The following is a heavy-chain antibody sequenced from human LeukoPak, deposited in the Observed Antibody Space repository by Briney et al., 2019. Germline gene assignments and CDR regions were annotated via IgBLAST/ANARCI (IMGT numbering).Heavy chain of an antibody. CDR2: ISSSSSYI. CDR3: ARDWTGTTRCYYYYMDV. Sequence: GGSLRLSCAASGFTFSSYSMNWVRQAPGKGLEWVSSISSSSSYIYYADSVKGRFTISRDNAKNSLYLQMNSLRAEDTAVYYCARDWTGTTRCYYYYMDVWGKGTTVTVSS. D-gene: IGHD1-7*01. V-gene: IGHV3-21*01. J-gene: IGHJ6*03. CDR1: GFTFSSYS.